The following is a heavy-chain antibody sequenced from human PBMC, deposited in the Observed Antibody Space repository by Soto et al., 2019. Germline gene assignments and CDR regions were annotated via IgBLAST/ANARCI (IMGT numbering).Heavy chain of an antibody. CDR1: GYTFTSYG. V-gene: IGHV1-18*01. Sequence: GASVKVSCKASGYTFTSYGISWVRQAPGQGLEWMGWISAYNGNTNYAQKLQGRVTMTTETSTSTAYMELRSLRSDDTAVYYCARVNFEDYYYYGMDVWGQGTTVTVSS. CDR2: ISAYNGNT. J-gene: IGHJ6*02. CDR3: ARVNFEDYYYYGMDV. D-gene: IGHD3-22*01.